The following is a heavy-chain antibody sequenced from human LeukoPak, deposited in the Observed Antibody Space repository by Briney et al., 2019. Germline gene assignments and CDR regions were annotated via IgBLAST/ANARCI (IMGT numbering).Heavy chain of an antibody. CDR1: GFTFSSHG. D-gene: IGHD6-19*01. CDR2: ISGSGDNT. V-gene: IGHV3-23*01. CDR3: AKDSATSGWSGGFHF. Sequence: GGSLRLSCAASGFTFSSHGMSWVRQAPGKGLEWVSTISGSGDNTYYADSVKGRFTISRDNSKNTLYLQMNSLRAEDTAVYYCAKDSATSGWSGGFHFWGQGTLVTVSS. J-gene: IGHJ4*02.